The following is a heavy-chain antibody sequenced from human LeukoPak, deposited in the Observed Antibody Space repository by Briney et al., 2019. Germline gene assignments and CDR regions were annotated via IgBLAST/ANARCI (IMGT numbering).Heavy chain of an antibody. CDR1: RGSMSHYY. Sequence: SETLSLTCTVSRGSMSHYYWSWIRQPPGKGLEWIGDIDYSGSTNYNPSLKSRLTISLDTSKNQFSLKLTSVTPADTAVYYCARGALGYCSGGNCYGNWFDPWGQGTLVTVSS. J-gene: IGHJ5*02. CDR3: ARGALGYCSGGNCYGNWFDP. V-gene: IGHV4-59*01. CDR2: IDYSGST. D-gene: IGHD2-15*01.